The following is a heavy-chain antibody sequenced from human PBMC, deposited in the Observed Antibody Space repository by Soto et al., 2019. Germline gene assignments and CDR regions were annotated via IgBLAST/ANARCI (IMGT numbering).Heavy chain of an antibody. V-gene: IGHV3-30-3*01. Sequence: QVQLVESGGGVVQPGRSLRLSCAASGFTFSSYAMHWVRQAPGKGLEWVAVISYDGSNKYYADSVKGRFTISRDNSKNTLELQMNSLRAEDTAVYYCASARVYATHYYYGMDVWGQATTVTVSS. CDR2: ISYDGSNK. D-gene: IGHD2-8*01. CDR1: GFTFSSYA. CDR3: ASARVYATHYYYGMDV. J-gene: IGHJ6*02.